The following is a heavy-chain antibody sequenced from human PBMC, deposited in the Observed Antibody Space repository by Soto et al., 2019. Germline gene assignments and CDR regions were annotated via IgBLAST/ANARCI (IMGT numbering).Heavy chain of an antibody. Sequence: GGSLRLSCAASGFTFSSYSMNWVRQAPGKGLEWVSSISSSSSYIYYADSVKGRFTISRDNAKNSLYLQMNSLRAEDTAVYYCARLLYYCASRKSSPYFDYWGQGTLVTVSS. J-gene: IGHJ4*02. V-gene: IGHV3-21*01. CDR1: GFTFSSYS. CDR3: ARLLYYCASRKSSPYFDY. CDR2: ISSSSSYI. D-gene: IGHD3-10*01.